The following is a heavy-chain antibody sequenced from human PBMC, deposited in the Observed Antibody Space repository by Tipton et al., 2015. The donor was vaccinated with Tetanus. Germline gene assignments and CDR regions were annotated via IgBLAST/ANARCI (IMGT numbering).Heavy chain of an antibody. CDR2: ILYGGST. D-gene: IGHD3-3*01. J-gene: IGHJ4*02. Sequence: LVQPSETLSLTCTVSGGSVSSGSYYWSWVRQPPGKGLEYIGYILYGGSTHYNPSLKSRLTMSADPAKNQFSLRLTSVTAADTAVYYCARIHDFWSGYFDFWGQGTLVTVSP. CDR3: ARIHDFWSGYFDF. V-gene: IGHV4-61*01. CDR1: GGSVSSGSYY.